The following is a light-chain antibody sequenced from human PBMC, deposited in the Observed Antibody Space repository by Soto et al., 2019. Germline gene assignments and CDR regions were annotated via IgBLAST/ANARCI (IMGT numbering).Light chain of an antibody. Sequence: DIQMTQSPSTLSASVGDRVTITCRASQSTSNWLAWYQQKPGKAPKLLIYKASSLESGVPSRFSGSGSGTDFTLTISSLQPDDFPTYYCQQYNDFSWTFGQGTKVEIK. V-gene: IGKV1-5*03. CDR3: QQYNDFSWT. CDR2: KAS. J-gene: IGKJ1*01. CDR1: QSTSNW.